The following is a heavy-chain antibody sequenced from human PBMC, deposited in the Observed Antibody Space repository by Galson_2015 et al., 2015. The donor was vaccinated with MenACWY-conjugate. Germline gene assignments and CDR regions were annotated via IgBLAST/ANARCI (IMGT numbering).Heavy chain of an antibody. V-gene: IGHV3-30*18. CDR2: ISYDGSNK. J-gene: IGHJ4*02. CDR1: GFTFSSYG. CDR3: AKDGALLWFGELLY. D-gene: IGHD3-10*01. Sequence: SLRLSCAASGFTFSSYGMHWVRQAPGKGLEWVAVISYDGSNKYYADSVKGRFTISRDNSKNTLYLQMNSLRAEDTAVYYCAKDGALLWFGELLYWGQGTLVTVSS.